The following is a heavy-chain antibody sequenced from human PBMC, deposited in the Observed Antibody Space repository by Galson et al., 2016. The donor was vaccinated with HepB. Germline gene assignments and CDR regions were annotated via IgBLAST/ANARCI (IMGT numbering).Heavy chain of an antibody. V-gene: IGHV1-18*01. CDR3: ARDWLVAVFDY. Sequence: CKASGYTFASYGISWVRQAPGQGLEWMGWISAYNGNTNYAQKLQGRVTMTTDTSTSTAYMELRSLRSDDTAVYYCARDWLVAVFDYWGQGTLVTVSS. CDR2: ISAYNGNT. D-gene: IGHD6-19*01. J-gene: IGHJ4*02. CDR1: GYTFASYG.